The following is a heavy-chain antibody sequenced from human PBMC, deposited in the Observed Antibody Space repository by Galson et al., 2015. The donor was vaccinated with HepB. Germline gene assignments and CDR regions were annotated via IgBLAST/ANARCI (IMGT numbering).Heavy chain of an antibody. J-gene: IGHJ5*02. CDR1: GYTFTGYY. Sequence: SVKVSCKASGYTFTGYYMHWVRQAPGQGLEWMGWINPNSGGTNYAQKFQGRVTMTRDTSISTAYMELSRLISDVMSVYYCARSRANFAILTGNGCGPWGQGTLVTVSA. V-gene: IGHV1-2*02. CDR2: INPNSGGT. CDR3: ARSRANFAILTGNGCGP. D-gene: IGHD3-9*01.